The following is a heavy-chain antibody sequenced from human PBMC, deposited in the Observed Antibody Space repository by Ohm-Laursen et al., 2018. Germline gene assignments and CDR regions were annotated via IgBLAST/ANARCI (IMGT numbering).Heavy chain of an antibody. Sequence: GSLRLSCTASGFTFGAYWMTWVRQAPGKGLEWVASIKRDGSEKYYVDSVKGRFTISRDNAKESLYPQMNSLRAEDTAVYYCARDNDGDYEDNFDCWGQGTVVTVSS. CDR2: IKRDGSEK. D-gene: IGHD4-17*01. CDR1: GFTFGAYW. CDR3: ARDNDGDYEDNFDC. J-gene: IGHJ4*02. V-gene: IGHV3-7*01.